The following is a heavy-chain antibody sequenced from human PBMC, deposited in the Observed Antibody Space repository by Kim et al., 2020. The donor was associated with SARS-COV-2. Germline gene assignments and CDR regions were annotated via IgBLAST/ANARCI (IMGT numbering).Heavy chain of an antibody. CDR3: ARRRIELWAGIDY. CDR2: IYYSGST. Sequence: PPGKGLEWIGSIYYSGSTYYNPSLKSRVTISVDTSKNQFSLKLSSVTAADTAVYYCARRRIELWAGIDYWGQGTLVTVSS. J-gene: IGHJ4*02. V-gene: IGHV4-39*01. D-gene: IGHD5-18*01.